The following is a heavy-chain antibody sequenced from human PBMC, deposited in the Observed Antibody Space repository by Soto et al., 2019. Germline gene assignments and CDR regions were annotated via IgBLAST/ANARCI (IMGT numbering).Heavy chain of an antibody. Sequence: ASVKVSCKASGYTFSGYYIHWLRQAPGQGLEWMGWINPNSGGTNYAQKFQGRVTVTRDTPTSTAYMELSRLTSDDTAVYYCARSLTEGYCAITGCYTRPLYGMDVWGQGTTVTVSS. J-gene: IGHJ6*02. CDR2: INPNSGGT. D-gene: IGHD2-2*02. V-gene: IGHV1-2*02. CDR3: ARSLTEGYCAITGCYTRPLYGMDV. CDR1: GYTFSGYY.